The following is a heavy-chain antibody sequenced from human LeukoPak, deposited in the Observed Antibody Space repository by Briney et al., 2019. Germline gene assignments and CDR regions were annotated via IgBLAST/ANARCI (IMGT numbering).Heavy chain of an antibody. J-gene: IGHJ3*02. CDR1: GFTFSSYS. V-gene: IGHV3-48*04. CDR2: ISSSSSTI. Sequence: GGSLRLSCAASGFTFSSYSMNWVRQAPGKGLEWVSYISSSSSTIYYADSVKGRFTISRDNAKNSLYLQMNSLRAEDTAVYYCARDYSSGWYGDAFDIWGQGTMVTVSS. CDR3: ARDYSSGWYGDAFDI. D-gene: IGHD6-19*01.